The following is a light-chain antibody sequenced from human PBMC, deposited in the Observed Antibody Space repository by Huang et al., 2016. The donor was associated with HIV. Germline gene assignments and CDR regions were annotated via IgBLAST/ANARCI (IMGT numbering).Light chain of an antibody. CDR1: QSLLHSNGYNY. CDR2: LGS. CDR3: MQALQTPYT. J-gene: IGKJ2*01. Sequence: ASISCKSTQSLLHSNGYNYLDWYLQKPGQSPQLLIYLGSNRASGVTDRFSGSGSGTDFTLKINRVETEDVGVYYCMQALQTPYTFGQGTKLEIK. V-gene: IGKV2-28*01.